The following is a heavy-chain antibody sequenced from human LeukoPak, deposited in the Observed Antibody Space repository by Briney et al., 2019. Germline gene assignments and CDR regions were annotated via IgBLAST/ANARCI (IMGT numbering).Heavy chain of an antibody. CDR3: ARMTLYGSGTVH. J-gene: IGHJ4*02. CDR2: ISSNGGST. V-gene: IGHV3-64*02. CDR1: GFAFSSYS. Sequence: GGSLRLSCAASGFAFSSYSMHWVRQAPGKGLEYVSGISSNGGSTWYAGSVKGRFTISRDNSKNTVNLQLGSLRIEDTAVYHCARMTLYGSGTVHWGQGILVTVSS. D-gene: IGHD3-10*01.